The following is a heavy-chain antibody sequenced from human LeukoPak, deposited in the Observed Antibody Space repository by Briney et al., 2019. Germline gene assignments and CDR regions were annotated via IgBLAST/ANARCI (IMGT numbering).Heavy chain of an antibody. CDR3: ASEIYYDSGNIYDY. J-gene: IGHJ4*02. CDR1: GGSISSGDCY. CDR2: IYYSGST. V-gene: IGHV4-30-4*08. Sequence: TSETLSLTCXVSGGSISSGDCYWSWIRQPPGKGLEWIGYIYYSGSTYYNPSLKSRVTISVDTSKNQFSLKLSSVTAADTAVYYCASEIYYDSGNIYDYWGQGTLVTVSS. D-gene: IGHD3-16*01.